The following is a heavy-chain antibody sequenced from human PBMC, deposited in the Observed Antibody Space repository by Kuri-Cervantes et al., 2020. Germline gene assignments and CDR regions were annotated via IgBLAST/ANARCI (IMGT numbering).Heavy chain of an antibody. D-gene: IGHD3-10*01. CDR2: ISSSGRTI. V-gene: IGHV3-11*01. CDR1: GFTFSDYY. CDR3: ASGERMVRTGSFDY. Sequence: GGSLRLSCAASGFTFSDYYMSWIRQAPGKGLEWVSYISSSGRTINYADSVRGRFTISRDNARNSRYLQMNSLRGDDTAVYYCASGERMVRTGSFDYWGQGTLVTVSS. J-gene: IGHJ4*02.